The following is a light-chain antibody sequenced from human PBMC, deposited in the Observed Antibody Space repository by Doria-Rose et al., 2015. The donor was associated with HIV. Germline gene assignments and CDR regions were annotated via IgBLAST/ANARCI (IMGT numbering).Light chain of an antibody. Sequence: TQSPESLGMSLGERATLNCKSNQSLLYTSKNYLAWYQQKPGQPPKLLIYWASTRQSAAPARFSGSGSGTNFTLTISSLEAEDVAVYYCQQYYDTPSFGPGTTVDIK. V-gene: IGKV4-1*01. CDR3: QQYYDTPS. CDR1: QSLLYTSKNY. CDR2: WAS. J-gene: IGKJ3*01.